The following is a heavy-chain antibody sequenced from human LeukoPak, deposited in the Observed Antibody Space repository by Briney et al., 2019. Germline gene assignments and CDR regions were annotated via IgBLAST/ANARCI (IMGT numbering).Heavy chain of an antibody. Sequence: GGSLRLSCAASGFTFSRYGMNWVRQAPGKGLEWVAVIWFDGSIKYYADSVKGRFTISRDNSKDTAYLEMNSLRAEDTAIYYCARRPSTHLWIDYWGQGTLVTASS. D-gene: IGHD5-12*01. CDR1: GFTFSRYG. V-gene: IGHV3-33*01. J-gene: IGHJ4*02. CDR2: IWFDGSIK. CDR3: ARRPSTHLWIDY.